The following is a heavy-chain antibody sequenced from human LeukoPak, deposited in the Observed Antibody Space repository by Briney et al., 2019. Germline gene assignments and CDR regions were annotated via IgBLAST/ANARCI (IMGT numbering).Heavy chain of an antibody. V-gene: IGHV4-39*07. Sequence: SETLSLTCTVSGGSISSSSYYWGWIRQPPGKGLEWIGSIYYSGSTYYNPSLKSRVTISVDTSKNQFSLKLSSVTAADTAVYYCARARNRDYYGSGIYFDYWGQGTLVTVSS. D-gene: IGHD3-10*01. J-gene: IGHJ4*02. CDR2: IYYSGST. CDR3: ARARNRDYYGSGIYFDY. CDR1: GGSISSSSYY.